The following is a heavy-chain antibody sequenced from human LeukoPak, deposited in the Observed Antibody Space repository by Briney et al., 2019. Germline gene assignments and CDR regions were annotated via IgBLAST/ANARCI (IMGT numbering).Heavy chain of an antibody. CDR1: GFTFSSFW. CDR3: ARGSATAD. J-gene: IGHJ4*02. CDR2: IKQDGTEK. Sequence: GGSLRLSCAASGFTFSSFWMSWVRQAPGEGLEWVANIKQDGTEKYYVDSVKGRFTISRDNAKNSLYLQMNSLSAEDTAVYYCARGSATADWGQGTLVTVSS. V-gene: IGHV3-7*04.